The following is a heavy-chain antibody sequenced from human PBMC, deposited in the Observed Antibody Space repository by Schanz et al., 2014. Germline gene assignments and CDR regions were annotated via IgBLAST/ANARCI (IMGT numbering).Heavy chain of an antibody. D-gene: IGHD3-10*01. CDR2: IWSDGTNE. V-gene: IGHV3-30*02. CDR3: AKQHIVRGVIYLNWFDS. CDR1: GFIFRSFG. J-gene: IGHJ5*01. Sequence: EQLVESGGGLVQPGGSLRLSCATSGFIFRSFGIHWVRQAPGKGLEWVAVIWSDGTNEYYTDSVKGRFTISRDNSKNTVHLQMNSLRAEDTAVYYCAKQHIVRGVIYLNWFDSWGQGTLVTVSS.